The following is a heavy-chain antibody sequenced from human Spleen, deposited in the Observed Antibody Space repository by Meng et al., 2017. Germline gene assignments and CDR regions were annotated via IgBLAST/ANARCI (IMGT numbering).Heavy chain of an antibody. CDR3: ARDADWVIFDH. Sequence: GESLKISCAASGFTFSSYSLNWVRRAPGKGLEWLAALSGGGFTTYYADSVKGRFTITRDNAKNTLYLQMNSLRAEDTAVYYCARDADWVIFDHWGQGALVTVSS. V-gene: IGHV3-21*06. CDR1: GFTFSSYS. J-gene: IGHJ4*02. CDR2: LSGGGFTT. D-gene: IGHD3-9*01.